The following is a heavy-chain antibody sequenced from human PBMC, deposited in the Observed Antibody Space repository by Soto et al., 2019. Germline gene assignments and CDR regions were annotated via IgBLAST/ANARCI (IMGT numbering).Heavy chain of an antibody. D-gene: IGHD4-17*01. CDR1: GGSMSSNY. V-gene: IGHV4-59*01. Sequence: PSETLSLTCTVSGGSMSSNYWTWIRQSPGKGLEWIGYIYYTGSTKYNPSLKSRVTISLDTSKNQFSLRLTSLTSADTAVYYCARGGSYGDFFDYWGQGAQVTVSS. CDR3: ARGGSYGDFFDY. CDR2: IYYTGST. J-gene: IGHJ4*02.